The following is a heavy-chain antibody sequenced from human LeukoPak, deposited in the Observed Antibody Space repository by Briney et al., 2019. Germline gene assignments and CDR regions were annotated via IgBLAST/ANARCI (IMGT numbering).Heavy chain of an antibody. V-gene: IGHV4-34*01. CDR2: INDNEIT. Sequence: SETLSLTCAVYGGSFSGHFWSRIRQPPGKGLEWIVEINDNEITNSNPSLKSRVTVSVDTSKSQFSLNLSSVTAADTAVYYCARDGPGVLDYWGQGALVTVSS. CDR1: GGSFSGHF. D-gene: IGHD7-27*01. CDR3: ARDGPGVLDY. J-gene: IGHJ4*02.